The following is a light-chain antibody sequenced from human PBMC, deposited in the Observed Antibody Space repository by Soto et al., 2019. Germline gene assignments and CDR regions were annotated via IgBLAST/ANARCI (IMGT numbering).Light chain of an antibody. CDR1: QSISSW. CDR3: QQYNSYPWT. V-gene: IGKV1-5*03. CDR2: KAS. J-gene: IGKJ1*01. Sequence: DIQMTQSPSTLSASVGDRVTITCRASQSISSWLAWYQQKPGKAPKLLIYKASSLESGVPSRFSGSGAGTEFIRTISSLQPDDFATYYCQQYNSYPWTFGQGTKVEIK.